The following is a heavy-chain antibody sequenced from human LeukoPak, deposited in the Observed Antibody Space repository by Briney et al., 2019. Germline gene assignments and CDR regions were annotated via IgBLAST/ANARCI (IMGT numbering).Heavy chain of an antibody. D-gene: IGHD6-19*01. Sequence: GGSLRLSCAASGFTLSSYAIHWARQAPGKGLEWVAVMSYDGSNKYYAHSVKGRFTISSENSKNTLYLQMNSLRAEDTAVYYCAREHSSGYYYFDYWGQGTLVTVSS. CDR2: MSYDGSNK. CDR3: AREHSSGYYYFDY. CDR1: GFTLSSYA. J-gene: IGHJ4*02. V-gene: IGHV3-30*04.